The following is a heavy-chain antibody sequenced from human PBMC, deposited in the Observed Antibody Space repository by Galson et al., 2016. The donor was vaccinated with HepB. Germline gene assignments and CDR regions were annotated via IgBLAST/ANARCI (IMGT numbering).Heavy chain of an antibody. CDR2: INPNSGGT. Sequence: SVKVSCKASGYTFTGYYMHWVRQAPGQGLEWMGWINPNSGGTNYAQKFQGRVTMTRDTSISTAYIELSKLRSDDTAVYYCAANFGDYYYGVDVWGQGTTVTVSS. V-gene: IGHV1-2*02. D-gene: IGHD4-17*01. J-gene: IGHJ6*02. CDR3: AANFGDYYYGVDV. CDR1: GYTFTGYY.